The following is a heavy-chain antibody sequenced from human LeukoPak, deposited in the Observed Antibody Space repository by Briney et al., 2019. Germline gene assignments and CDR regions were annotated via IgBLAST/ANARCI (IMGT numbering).Heavy chain of an antibody. D-gene: IGHD6-19*01. CDR2: IYYSGST. CDR1: GGSISSSSYY. J-gene: IGHJ5*02. Sequence: SETLSLTCTVSGGSISSSSYYWGWIRQPPGKGLEWIGSIYYSGSTYYNPSLKSRVTISVDTSKNQFSLKLSSVTAADTAVYYCARDKSGIAVASRGFDPWGQGTLVTVSS. V-gene: IGHV4-39*07. CDR3: ARDKSGIAVASRGFDP.